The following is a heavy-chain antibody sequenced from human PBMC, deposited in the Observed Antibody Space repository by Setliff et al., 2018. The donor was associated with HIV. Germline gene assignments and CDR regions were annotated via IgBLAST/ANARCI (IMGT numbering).Heavy chain of an antibody. CDR3: ARDSPGNTESAPGY. V-gene: IGHV1-24*01. CDR2: FDPEDGET. D-gene: IGHD1-7*01. Sequence: GASVKVSCKVSGYTLSELSMHWVRQAPGEGLEWMGGFDPEDGETIYAEKFQGRVTMTEDTATETAYMELSSLRSEDTAVDYCARDSPGNTESAPGYWGQGTLVTVSS. J-gene: IGHJ4*02. CDR1: GYTLSELS.